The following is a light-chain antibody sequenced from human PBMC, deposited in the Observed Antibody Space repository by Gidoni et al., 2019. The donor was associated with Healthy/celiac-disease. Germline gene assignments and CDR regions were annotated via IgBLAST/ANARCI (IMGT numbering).Light chain of an antibody. CDR3: QQYGSSLYT. V-gene: IGKV3-20*01. CDR2: GAS. J-gene: IGKJ2*01. CDR1: QSVSSSY. Sequence: EIVLTQSPGTLSLSPGERATLSCRASQSVSSSYLAWYQQKPGQAPRLLLYGASSRATGIPDRFSGRGSGTDFTLTIIRLEPEDFAVYYCQQYGSSLYTFGQGTKLEIK.